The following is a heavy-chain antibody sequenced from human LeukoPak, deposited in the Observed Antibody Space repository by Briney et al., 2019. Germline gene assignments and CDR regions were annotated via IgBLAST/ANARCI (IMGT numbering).Heavy chain of an antibody. CDR3: ARESSPEDGFGI. D-gene: IGHD1-14*01. CDR2: ISSSGSTI. CDR1: GFTFYDYA. J-gene: IGHJ3*02. Sequence: GGALRLSCAASGFTFYDYALHLGLQAPGEGGGGVSYISSSGSTIYYADSVKGRFTISRDNAKNSLYLQMNSLRAEDTAVYYCARESSPEDGFGIWGQGTMVTVSS. V-gene: IGHV3-48*03.